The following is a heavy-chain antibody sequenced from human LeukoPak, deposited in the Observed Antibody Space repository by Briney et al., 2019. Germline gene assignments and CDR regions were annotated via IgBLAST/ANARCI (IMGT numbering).Heavy chain of an antibody. J-gene: IGHJ4*02. CDR1: GFTFGDYF. Sequence: GGSLRLSCTASGFTFGDYFMSWFRQAPGKGLEWIGFISGGTTEYSESVKGRFTISTDDSTSIAYLQMNVLTAENTALYYCTRGSGWLSVYWGQGTLVTVSS. D-gene: IGHD6-19*01. CDR3: TRGSGWLSVY. CDR2: ISGGTT. V-gene: IGHV3-49*03.